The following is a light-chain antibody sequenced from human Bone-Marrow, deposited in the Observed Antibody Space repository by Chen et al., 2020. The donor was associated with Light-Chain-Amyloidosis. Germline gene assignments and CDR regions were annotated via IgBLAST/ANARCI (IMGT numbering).Light chain of an antibody. V-gene: IGKV2-28*01. CDR3: MQGLQTPPA. CDR1: QSLLYSIVHNH. Sequence: DIVMTQSPLSLPVIPGEPASISCRSSQSLLYSIVHNHLDCSRQKPGQSPQLLIYLGSYRASGVPYRFSGRGSGTDFTLKISKVEADDVGVYYCMQGLQTPPAFGGGTEVEIQ. CDR2: LGS. J-gene: IGKJ4*01.